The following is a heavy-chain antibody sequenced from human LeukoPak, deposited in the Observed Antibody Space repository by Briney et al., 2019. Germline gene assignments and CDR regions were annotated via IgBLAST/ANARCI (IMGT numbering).Heavy chain of an antibody. CDR3: ASEKYYYDSGGYYYYYYYMDV. V-gene: IGHV4-61*02. CDR2: IYTSGST. J-gene: IGHJ6*03. CDR1: GGSISSGSYY. D-gene: IGHD3-22*01. Sequence: PSETLSFTCTVSGGSISSGSYYWSWIRQPAGKGLEWIGRIYTSGSTNYNPSLKSRVTISVDTSKNQFSLKLSSVTAADTAVYYCASEKYYYDSGGYYYYYYYMDVWGKGTTVTVSS.